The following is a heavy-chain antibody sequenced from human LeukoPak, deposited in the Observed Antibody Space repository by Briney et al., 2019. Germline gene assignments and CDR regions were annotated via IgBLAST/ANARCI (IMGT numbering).Heavy chain of an antibody. V-gene: IGHV3-23*01. CDR3: AKGRSVGVAIYYYYGMDV. CDR1: GFTFSSYA. Sequence: GASLRLSCAASGFTFSSYAMSWVRQAPGKGLEWASTISGSGGSTYYADSVKGRFTISRDNSKNTLYLQMNSLRVEDTAVYYCAKGRSVGVAIYYYYGMDVWGQGTTVTVSS. J-gene: IGHJ6*02. CDR2: ISGSGGST. D-gene: IGHD3-3*01.